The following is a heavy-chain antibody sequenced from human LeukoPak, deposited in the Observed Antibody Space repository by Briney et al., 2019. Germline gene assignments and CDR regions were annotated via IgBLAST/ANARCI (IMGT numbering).Heavy chain of an antibody. J-gene: IGHJ4*02. CDR2: MWYDGSNK. D-gene: IGHD3-10*01. Sequence: PGGSLRLSCAASGFTFSTYGMHWVRQAPGKGLEWVAVMWYDGSNKFYADSVKGRFTISRDNSKNTLYLQMNSLRAEDTAVYYCAKGHYGSGSYFDYWGQGTLVTVSS. CDR1: GFTFSTYG. V-gene: IGHV3-33*06. CDR3: AKGHYGSGSYFDY.